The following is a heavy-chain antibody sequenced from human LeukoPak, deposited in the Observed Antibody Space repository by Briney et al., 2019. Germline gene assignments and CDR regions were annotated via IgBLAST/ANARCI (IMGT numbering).Heavy chain of an antibody. CDR2: ISSSSSYI. CDR1: GFTFSSYS. Sequence: GGSLRLSCAASGFTFSSYSMNWVRQAPGKGLEWVSSISSSSSYIYYADSVKGRFTISRDNAKNSLYLQMNSLRAEDTAVYYCASWITMVRGVIRGMDVWGQGTTVTVFS. D-gene: IGHD3-10*01. V-gene: IGHV3-21*01. CDR3: ASWITMVRGVIRGMDV. J-gene: IGHJ6*02.